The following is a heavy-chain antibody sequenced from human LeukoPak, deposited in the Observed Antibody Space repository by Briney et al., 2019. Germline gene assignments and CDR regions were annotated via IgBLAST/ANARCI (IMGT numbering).Heavy chain of an antibody. CDR1: GYTFTSYY. J-gene: IGHJ5*02. Sequence: RASVKVSCKASGYTFTSYYMHWVRQAPGQGLEWMGIINPSGGSTSYAQKFQGRVTITRDTSASTAYMELSSLRSEDTAVYYCARDRGYCSSTSCFYNWFDPWGQGTLVTVSS. CDR2: INPSGGST. CDR3: ARDRGYCSSTSCFYNWFDP. V-gene: IGHV1-46*01. D-gene: IGHD2-2*01.